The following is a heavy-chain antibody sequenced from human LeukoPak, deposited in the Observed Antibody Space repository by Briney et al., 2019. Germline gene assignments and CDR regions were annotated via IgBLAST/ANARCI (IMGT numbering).Heavy chain of an antibody. CDR1: GFTFSTSA. V-gene: IGHV3-30*04. Sequence: GGSLRVSCEASGFTFSTSAMHWVRQAPGKGLEWVAVILYDGGNKYYAHSVKGRFTISRDNSKNMLYVQMNSLRVEDTAVYYCARVSEGEDSHAFAYCGQGALVTVSS. D-gene: IGHD5-18*01. J-gene: IGHJ4*02. CDR2: ILYDGGNK. CDR3: ARVSEGEDSHAFAY.